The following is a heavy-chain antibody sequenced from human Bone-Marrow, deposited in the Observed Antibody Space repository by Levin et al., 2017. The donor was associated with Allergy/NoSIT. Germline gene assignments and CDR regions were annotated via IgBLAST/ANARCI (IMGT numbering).Heavy chain of an antibody. CDR2: ISFDGKKK. CDR3: ARDLSHATDWPFFDQ. D-gene: IGHD3-9*01. J-gene: IGHJ4*01. V-gene: IGHV3-30*07. CDR1: GFTLGGYY. Sequence: GESLKISCAASGFTLGGYYMLWVRQAPGKELEWVADISFDGKKKNYIASVKGRFTISRDNSNSMVYLQMDSLTPEDTGLYLCARDLSHATDWPFFDQWGHGTLVTVSS.